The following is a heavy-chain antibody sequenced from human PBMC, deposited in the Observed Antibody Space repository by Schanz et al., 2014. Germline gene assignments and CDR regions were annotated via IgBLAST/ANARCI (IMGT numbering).Heavy chain of an antibody. CDR2: IWYDENNK. CDR1: EFTFSSYS. Sequence: VQLVESGGGLVKPGGSLRLSCEASEFTFSSYSMNWVRQAPGKGLEWVAVIWYDENNKYYADSVKGRFTMSRDNSKNTLYLQMNSLRAEDTAVYYCARANYRRKINFDYWGRGTLVTVSS. J-gene: IGHJ4*02. D-gene: IGHD3-10*01. V-gene: IGHV3-33*08. CDR3: ARANYRRKINFDY.